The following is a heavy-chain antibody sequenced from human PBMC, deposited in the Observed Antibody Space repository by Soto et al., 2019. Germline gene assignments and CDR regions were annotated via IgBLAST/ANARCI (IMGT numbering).Heavy chain of an antibody. Sequence: RGESLKISCKGSGYSFTSYWIGWVRQMPGKGLEWMGIIYPGDSDTRYSPSFQGQVTISADKSISTAYLQWSSLKASDTAMYYCARHDLDYGDYVHYYYYMDVWGKGTTVTVSS. CDR3: ARHDLDYGDYVHYYYYMDV. D-gene: IGHD4-17*01. CDR2: IYPGDSDT. V-gene: IGHV5-51*01. CDR1: GYSFTSYW. J-gene: IGHJ6*03.